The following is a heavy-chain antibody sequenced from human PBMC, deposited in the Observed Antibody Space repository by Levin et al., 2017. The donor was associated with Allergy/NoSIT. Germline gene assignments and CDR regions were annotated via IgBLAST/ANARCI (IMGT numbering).Heavy chain of an antibody. D-gene: IGHD2-21*01. CDR2: ISYDGSNK. CDR3: AKVEIPHYYYYYGMDV. CDR1: GFTFSSYG. Sequence: GESLKISCAASGFTFSSYGMHWVRQAPGKGLEWVAVISYDGSNKYYADSVKGRFTISRDNSKNTLYLQMNSLRAEDTAVYYCAKVEIPHYYYYYGMDVWGQGTTVTVSS. J-gene: IGHJ6*02. V-gene: IGHV3-30*18.